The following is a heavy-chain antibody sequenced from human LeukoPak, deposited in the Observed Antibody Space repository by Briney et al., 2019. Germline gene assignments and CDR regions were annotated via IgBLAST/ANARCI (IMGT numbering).Heavy chain of an antibody. CDR2: IYYSGST. V-gene: IGHV4-59*01. CDR3: ARGRGYDQYYFDY. Sequence: SETLSLTCTVSGGXISSYYWSWIRQPPGKGLEWIGYIYYSGSTNYNPSLKSRVTISVDTSKNQFSLKLSSVTAADTAVYYCARGRGYDQYYFDYWGQGTLVTVSS. J-gene: IGHJ4*02. CDR1: GGXISSYY. D-gene: IGHD5-12*01.